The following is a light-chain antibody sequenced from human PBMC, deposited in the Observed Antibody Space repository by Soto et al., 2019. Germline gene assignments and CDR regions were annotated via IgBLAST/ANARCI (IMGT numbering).Light chain of an antibody. CDR1: QSITTY. V-gene: IGKV1-39*01. Sequence: MTQSPSSLSPFVGDRVTVTYRGSQSITTYLNWYQQTSGEAPKLLIYASARLQAGVPSRFSASGSGTDLTLTISSLQAEDFATYYCQQAYGAPPTFGQGSNVDIK. CDR3: QQAYGAPPT. CDR2: ASA. J-gene: IGKJ1*01.